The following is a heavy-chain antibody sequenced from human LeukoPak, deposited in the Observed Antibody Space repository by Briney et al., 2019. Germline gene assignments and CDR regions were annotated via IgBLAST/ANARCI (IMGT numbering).Heavy chain of an antibody. D-gene: IGHD3-10*01. J-gene: IGHJ3*02. Sequence: SETLSLTCTVSGGSISSSSYYWGWIRQPPGKGLEWIGSIYYSGSTYYNPSLKSRVTISVDTSKNQFSLKLSSVTAADTAVYYCARDINAQIRLWFGELSGAFDIWGQGTMVTVSS. CDR2: IYYSGST. V-gene: IGHV4-39*07. CDR3: ARDINAQIRLWFGELSGAFDI. CDR1: GGSISSSSYY.